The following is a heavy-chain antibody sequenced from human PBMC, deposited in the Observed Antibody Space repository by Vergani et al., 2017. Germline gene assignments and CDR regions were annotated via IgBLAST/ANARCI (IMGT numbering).Heavy chain of an antibody. CDR2: ISGSGGST. J-gene: IGHJ3*02. Sequence: EVQLLESGGGLVQPGGSLRLSCAASGFTFSSYAMSWVRQAPGKGLEWVSAISGSGGSTYYEDSVKGRFTISRDNSKNTLYLQMNSLRAEDTAVYYCAKSQQDFWSGYYTAFDIWGQGTMVTVSS. V-gene: IGHV3-23*01. D-gene: IGHD3-3*01. CDR1: GFTFSSYA. CDR3: AKSQQDFWSGYYTAFDI.